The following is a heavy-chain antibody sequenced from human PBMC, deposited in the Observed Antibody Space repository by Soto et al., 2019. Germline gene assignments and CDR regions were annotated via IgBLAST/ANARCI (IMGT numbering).Heavy chain of an antibody. Sequence: GGSLRLSCVGSGFTFSSYWMHWVRQAPGKGLVWVSRINSDGSSTSYADSVKGRFTISRDNAKNTLYLQMNSLRAEDTAVYYCARDPSGDIVVVPAAKHYGMDVWGQGTTVTVSS. D-gene: IGHD2-2*01. V-gene: IGHV3-74*01. CDR1: GFTFSSYW. CDR2: INSDGSST. CDR3: ARDPSGDIVVVPAAKHYGMDV. J-gene: IGHJ6*02.